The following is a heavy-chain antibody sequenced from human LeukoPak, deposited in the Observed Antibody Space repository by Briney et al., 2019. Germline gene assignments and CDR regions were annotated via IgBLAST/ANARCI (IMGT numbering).Heavy chain of an antibody. CDR2: IYYSGST. J-gene: IGHJ4*02. CDR3: ARHGLKAYSALLRYFDWLSSVYLDY. D-gene: IGHD3-9*01. V-gene: IGHV4-39*01. Sequence: WIRKPPGKGLEWIGSIYYSGSTYYNPSLKSRVTISVDTSKNQFSLKLSSVTAADTAVYYCARHGLKAYSALLRYFDWLSSVYLDYWGQGTLVTVSS.